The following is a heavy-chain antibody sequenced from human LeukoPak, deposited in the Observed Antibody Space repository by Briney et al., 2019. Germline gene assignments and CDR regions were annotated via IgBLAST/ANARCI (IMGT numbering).Heavy chain of an antibody. CDR2: IYPGDSDT. J-gene: IGHJ4*02. CDR3: ARQVGATGHFDL. V-gene: IGHV5-51*01. CDR1: EYSFTAFW. Sequence: GESLKISCKDSEYSFTAFWIGWVRQMPGKGLEWMGNIYPGDSDTRYSPSFQGQVTISADKSISTAYLQWSSLKASDTAMYFCARQVGATGHFDLWGQGTLVTASS. D-gene: IGHD1-26*01.